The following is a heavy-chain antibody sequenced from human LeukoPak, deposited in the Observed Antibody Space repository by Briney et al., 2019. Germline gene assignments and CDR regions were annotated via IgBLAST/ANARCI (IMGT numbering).Heavy chain of an antibody. CDR1: EVTFSTYE. CDR3: ARDCDTSGNYYGWFDP. Sequence: GGSLRLSCAGTEVTFSTYEMNWVRQAPGKGLEWVSYISSRGGTIYYADSVKGRFTISRDNAKNTLYLQMNSLRAEDTAVYYCARDCDTSGNYYGWFDPWGQGALVTVSS. D-gene: IGHD3-22*01. CDR2: ISSRGGTI. V-gene: IGHV3-48*03. J-gene: IGHJ5*02.